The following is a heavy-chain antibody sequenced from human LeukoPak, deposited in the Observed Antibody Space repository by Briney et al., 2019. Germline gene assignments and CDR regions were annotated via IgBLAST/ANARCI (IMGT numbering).Heavy chain of an antibody. J-gene: IGHJ4*02. V-gene: IGHV4-30-2*01. D-gene: IGHD2-2*01. CDR1: GGSISSGGYS. CDR3: ARVWVVLGGFDY. CDR2: IYHSGST. Sequence: SSQTLSLTCAVSGGSISSGGYSWRWIRQPPGKGLEWIGYIYHSGSTYYNPSLKSRVTISVDRSKNQFSLKLSSVTAADTAVYYCARVWVVLGGFDYWGQGTLVTVSS.